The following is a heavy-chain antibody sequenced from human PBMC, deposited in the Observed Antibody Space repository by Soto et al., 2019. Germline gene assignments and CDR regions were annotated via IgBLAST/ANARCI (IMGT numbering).Heavy chain of an antibody. CDR3: ARDPSYYYDSSGYYAFDI. D-gene: IGHD3-22*01. J-gene: IGHJ3*02. V-gene: IGHV3-21*01. Sequence: GGSLRLSCAASGFTFSSYSMNWVRQAPGKGLEWVSSISSSSSYIYYADSVKGRFTISRDNAKNSLYLQMNSLRAEDTAVYYCARDPSYYYDSSGYYAFDIWGQGTMVTVSS. CDR1: GFTFSSYS. CDR2: ISSSSSYI.